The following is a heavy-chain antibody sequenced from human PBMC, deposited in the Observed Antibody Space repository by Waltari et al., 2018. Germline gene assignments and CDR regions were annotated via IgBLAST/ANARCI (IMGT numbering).Heavy chain of an antibody. Sequence: EVQLVQSGAEVKKPGESLKISCKGSGYSFTSYWIGWVRQMPGKGLEWMGIIYPGDSDTRYSPSFQGQVTISADKSISTGYLQWSSLKASDTAMYYCARSPYCSSTSCYNNWFDPWGQGTLVTVSS. V-gene: IGHV5-51*01. D-gene: IGHD2-2*02. CDR2: IYPGDSDT. CDR3: ARSPYCSSTSCYNNWFDP. CDR1: GYSFTSYW. J-gene: IGHJ5*02.